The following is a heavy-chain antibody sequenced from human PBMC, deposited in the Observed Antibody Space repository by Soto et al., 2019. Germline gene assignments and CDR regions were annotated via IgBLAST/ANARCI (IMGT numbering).Heavy chain of an antibody. CDR3: ARGSYHYDSSGYYYLVAPKPFDY. V-gene: IGHV3-21*01. Sequence: GGSLRLSCEVSGLTFSRYIMSWVRQAPGKGLEWVSTINSNGEYIYYADSVKGRFTISRDNAKNSLYLQMNSLRAEDTAVYYCARGSYHYDSSGYYYLVAPKPFDYWGQGTLVTVSS. J-gene: IGHJ4*02. CDR1: GLTFSRYI. D-gene: IGHD3-22*01. CDR2: INSNGEYI.